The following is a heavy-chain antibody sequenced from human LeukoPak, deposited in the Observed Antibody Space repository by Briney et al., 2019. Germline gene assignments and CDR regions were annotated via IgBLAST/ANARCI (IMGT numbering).Heavy chain of an antibody. CDR2: ISFDGSHK. Sequence: GGSLRLSCAASGFTFSSHPMHWVRQAPGKGLEWVAVISFDGSHKYYADSVTGRFTISRDNSKNTLYLQMNRLRAEDTAVYYCAKDTLYCSGGSSYSVFYYYMDVWGKGTTVTVSS. D-gene: IGHD2-15*01. J-gene: IGHJ6*03. CDR3: AKDTLYCSGGSSYSVFYYYMDV. CDR1: GFTFSSHP. V-gene: IGHV3-30*04.